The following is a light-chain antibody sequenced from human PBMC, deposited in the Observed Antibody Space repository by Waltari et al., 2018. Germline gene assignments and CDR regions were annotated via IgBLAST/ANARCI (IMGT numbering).Light chain of an antibody. V-gene: IGLV2-14*03. CDR3: SSYISSDTLEL. J-gene: IGLJ2*01. CDR2: DVS. Sequence: HSALTQPASVSGSPGQSIPISCTGSSSDTRNYKHVSCYQQHPGKAPKPLIFDVSNRPAGVSYRFSGSKSGNTASLSISGLQAEDEADYYCSSYISSDTLELFGGGTSLTVL. CDR1: SSDTRNYKH.